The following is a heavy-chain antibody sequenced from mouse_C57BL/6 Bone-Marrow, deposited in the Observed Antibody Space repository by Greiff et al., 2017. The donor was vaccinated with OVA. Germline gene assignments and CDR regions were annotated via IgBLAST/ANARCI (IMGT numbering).Heavy chain of an antibody. D-gene: IGHD1-1*01. CDR2: ISYDGSN. V-gene: IGHV3-6*01. J-gene: IGHJ1*03. Sequence: VQLKESGPGLVKPSQSLSLTCSVTGYSITSGYYWNWIRQFPGNKLEWMGYISYDGSNNYNPSLKNRISITRDTSKNQFFLKLNSVTTEDTATYYCARELRLLDFDVWGTGTTVTVSS. CDR3: ARELRLLDFDV. CDR1: GYSITSGYY.